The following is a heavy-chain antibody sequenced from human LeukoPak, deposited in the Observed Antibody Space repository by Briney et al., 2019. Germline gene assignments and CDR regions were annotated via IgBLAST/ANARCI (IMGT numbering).Heavy chain of an antibody. CDR2: INPNSGGT. J-gene: IGHJ6*03. CDR3: ASSLYCSGGSCYKWYYYMDV. Sequence: GASVKVSCKASGYTFTGYYMHWVRQAPGQGLEWMGRINPNSGGTNYAQKFQGRVTMTRDTSISTAYMELSRLRSDDTAVYHCASSLYCSGGSCYKWYYYMDVWGKGTTVTVSS. V-gene: IGHV1-2*06. CDR1: GYTFTGYY. D-gene: IGHD2-15*01.